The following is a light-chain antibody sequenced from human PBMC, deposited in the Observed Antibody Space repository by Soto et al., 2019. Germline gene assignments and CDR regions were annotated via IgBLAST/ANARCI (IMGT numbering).Light chain of an antibody. V-gene: IGKV3-20*01. J-gene: IGKJ5*01. CDR1: QFVSSKS. CDR3: QQYDTSPIT. Sequence: DIVLTQSPGTLSLSPGESATLLCRASQFVSSKSLAWYQQKPGQAPRLLIFDTSTRATGIPDRFSGSGSGTDFTLTITPLEPEDFAVYFCQQYDTSPITLGQGTRLEIK. CDR2: DTS.